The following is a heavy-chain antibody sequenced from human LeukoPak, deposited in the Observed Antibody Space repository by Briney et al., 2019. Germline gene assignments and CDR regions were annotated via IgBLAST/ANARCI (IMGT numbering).Heavy chain of an antibody. Sequence: GGSLRLSCAASGFTFSNYWMSWVRQAPGKRLEWVANIKQDGSEKYYVDSVKGRFTISRDNAKNSLYLQMNSLRAEDTAVYYCARETPPRYSSSWYFDSWGQGTLVTVSS. D-gene: IGHD6-13*01. CDR2: IKQDGSEK. V-gene: IGHV3-7*01. J-gene: IGHJ4*02. CDR1: GFTFSNYW. CDR3: ARETPPRYSSSWYFDS.